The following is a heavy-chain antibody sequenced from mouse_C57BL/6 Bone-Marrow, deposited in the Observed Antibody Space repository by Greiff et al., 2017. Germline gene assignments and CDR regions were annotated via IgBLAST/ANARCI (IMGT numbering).Heavy chain of an antibody. V-gene: IGHV3-8*01. CDR1: GYSITSDY. CDR3: ARGVRGNYGGILDY. CDR2: ISYSGST. D-gene: IGHD2-1*01. J-gene: IGHJ2*01. Sequence: EVQLQQSGPGLAKPSQTLSLTCSVTGYSITSDYWNWIRKFPGHKLEYMGYISYSGSTSYNPSLKSRISITRDTSKNQYYLQLNSVTTEDTATYYGARGVRGNYGGILDYWGQGTTLTVSS.